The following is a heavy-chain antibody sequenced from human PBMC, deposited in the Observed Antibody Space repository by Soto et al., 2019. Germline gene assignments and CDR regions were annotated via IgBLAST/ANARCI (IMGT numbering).Heavy chain of an antibody. CDR2: ISAYNGNT. D-gene: IGHD5-12*01. Sequence: QVQLVQSGAEVKKPGASVKVSCKASGYTFTSYGISWVRQAPGQGLEWMGWISAYNGNTNYAQKLQGRVTMTTDTXXXXXXXXXXXXXXXXXXXXXXAXVAPPGDYWGQGTLVTVSS. J-gene: IGHJ4*02. CDR3: AXVAPPGDY. V-gene: IGHV1-18*01. CDR1: GYTFTSYG.